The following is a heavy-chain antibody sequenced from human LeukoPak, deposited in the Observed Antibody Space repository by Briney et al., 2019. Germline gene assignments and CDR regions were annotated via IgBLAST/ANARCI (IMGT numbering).Heavy chain of an antibody. CDR3: TGNYYGSGSYADFDY. D-gene: IGHD3-10*01. J-gene: IGHJ4*02. CDR1: GFTVSDNY. V-gene: IGHV3-66*01. Sequence: GGSLRLSCAASGFTVSDNYMTWVRQAPGKGLEWVSLIYSSGNTYYADSVKGRFTISRDNSKNTLYLQMNSLRAEDTAVYYCTGNYYGSGSYADFDYWGQGTLVTVSS. CDR2: IYSSGNT.